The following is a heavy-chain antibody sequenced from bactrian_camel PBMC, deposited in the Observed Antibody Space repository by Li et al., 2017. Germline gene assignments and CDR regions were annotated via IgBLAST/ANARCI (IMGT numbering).Heavy chain of an antibody. CDR3: AAERRPRCSWAPIGTYCSTEGYCLQDVNP. V-gene: IGHV3S53*01. Sequence: VQLVESGGGSVQAGGSLTLSCVGSEISRNHWMGWFRQVAGNQREAVASVSQDGTPTYADSVKGRFTISKDSAENTLFLQIDSLKPEDTAMYYCAAERRPRCSWAPIGTYCSTEGYCLQDVNPWGQGTQVTVS. J-gene: IGHJ6*01. CDR1: EISRNHW. CDR2: VSQDGTP. D-gene: IGHD6*01.